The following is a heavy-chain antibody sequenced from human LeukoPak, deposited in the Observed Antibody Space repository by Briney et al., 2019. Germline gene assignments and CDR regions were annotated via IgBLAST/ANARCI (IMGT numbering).Heavy chain of an antibody. V-gene: IGHV5-51*01. CDR1: GYSFTSYW. D-gene: IGHD3-22*01. J-gene: IGHJ4*02. Sequence: GESLKISCKGSGYSFTSYWIGWVRPMPGKGLEWMGVIYPGDSDTRYSPSFQGQVTISADKSISTAYLQWSSLKASDTAMYYCARQGPSYYDYSDYWGQGTLVTVSS. CDR3: ARQGPSYYDYSDY. CDR2: IYPGDSDT.